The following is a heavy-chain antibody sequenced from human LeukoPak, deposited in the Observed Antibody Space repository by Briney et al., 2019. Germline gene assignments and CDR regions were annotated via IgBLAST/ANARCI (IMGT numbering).Heavy chain of an antibody. V-gene: IGHV4-39*07. D-gene: IGHD2-2*01. CDR2: IYYSGST. J-gene: IGHJ4*02. CDR3: ARGGYCSSNSCYGKRWFDY. CDR1: GGSISSSSYY. Sequence: PSETLSLTCTVSGGSISSSSYYWGWIRQPPGKGLEWIGSIYYSGSTYYNPSLKSRVTISVDTSKNQFSLKLSSVTAADTAVYYWARGGYCSSNSCYGKRWFDYWGQGTLVTVSS.